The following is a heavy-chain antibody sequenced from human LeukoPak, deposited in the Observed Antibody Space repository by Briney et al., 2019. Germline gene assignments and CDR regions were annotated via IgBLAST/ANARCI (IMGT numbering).Heavy chain of an antibody. CDR3: ARDSGYGYNTFPTADY. CDR2: IWYDGSNK. J-gene: IGHJ4*02. D-gene: IGHD5-24*01. V-gene: IGHV3-33*01. Sequence: GRSLRLSCLSSGFTFSSYGMHCVRQAPGKGLEWVAFIWYDGSNKYYADSVKGRFTISRDNSENTLYLQMSSLRAEDTALYYCARDSGYGYNTFPTADYWGQGILVTVSS. CDR1: GFTFSSYG.